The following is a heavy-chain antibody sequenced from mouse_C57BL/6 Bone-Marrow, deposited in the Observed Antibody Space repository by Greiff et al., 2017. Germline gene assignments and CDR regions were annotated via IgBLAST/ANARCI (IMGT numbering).Heavy chain of an antibody. CDR2: IRLKSDNYAT. D-gene: IGHD1-1*02. CDR1: GFTFSNYW. J-gene: IGHJ3*01. Sequence: EVHLVESGGGLVQPGGSMKLSCVASGFTFSNYWMNWVRQSPEKGLEWVAQIRLKSDNYATHYAESVKGRFTISRDDSKSSVYLQRNNLRAEDTGIYYCTGLWAWFAYWGQGTLVTVSA. V-gene: IGHV6-3*01. CDR3: TGLWAWFAY.